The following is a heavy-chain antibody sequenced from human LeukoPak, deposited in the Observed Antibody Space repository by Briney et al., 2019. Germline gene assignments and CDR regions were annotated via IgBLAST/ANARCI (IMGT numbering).Heavy chain of an antibody. CDR3: ALFDSNGLDV. CDR2: INPHSGGT. CDR1: GYIFTGYY. Sequence: GASVKVSCKASGYIFTGYYMHWVRQAPGQGLEWMGWINPHSGGTNYAQKFQDRVTMSRDTSISTAYMELSRLRSDDTVVYYCALFDSNGLDVWGQGTMVTVSS. J-gene: IGHJ3*01. D-gene: IGHD3-22*01. V-gene: IGHV1-2*02.